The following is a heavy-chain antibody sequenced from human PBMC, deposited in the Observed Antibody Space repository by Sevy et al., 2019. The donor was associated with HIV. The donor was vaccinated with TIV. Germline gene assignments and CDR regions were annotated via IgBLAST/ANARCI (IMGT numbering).Heavy chain of an antibody. D-gene: IGHD3-22*01. CDR1: GYTFTSFG. CDR2: FSVYNGKI. Sequence: ASVKVSCKASGYTFTSFGISWVRQAPGQGLEWVGWFSVYNGKINYAQNFQGRVTMTTDTSTRTAYMELRSLRSDDTAVYYCARRGAFDFDTSGFLAPWGQGTLVTVSS. V-gene: IGHV1-18*01. CDR3: ARRGAFDFDTSGFLAP. J-gene: IGHJ5*02.